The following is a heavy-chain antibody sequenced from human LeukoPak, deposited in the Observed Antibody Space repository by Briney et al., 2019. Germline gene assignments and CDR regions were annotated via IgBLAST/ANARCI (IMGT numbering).Heavy chain of an antibody. CDR3: ARGLYNWNSYYFDY. Sequence: PSETLSLTCTVSGGSISSGSYYWSWIRQPPGKGLEWIGEINHSGSTNYNPSLKSRVTISVDTSKNQFSLKLSSVTAADTAVYYCARGLYNWNSYYFDYWGQGTLVTVSS. J-gene: IGHJ4*02. V-gene: IGHV4-39*07. CDR2: INHSGST. CDR1: GGSISSGSYY. D-gene: IGHD1-7*01.